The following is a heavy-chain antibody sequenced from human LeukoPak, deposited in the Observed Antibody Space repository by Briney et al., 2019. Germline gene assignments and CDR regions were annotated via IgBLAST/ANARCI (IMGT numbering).Heavy chain of an antibody. CDR2: IKQDGSEK. Sequence: GGSLRLSCAASGLTFSSYWMSWVRQAPGKGLEWVANIKQDGSEKYYVDSVKGRFTISRDNAKNSLYLQMNSLRAEDTAVYYCARSPRYNWNDVSAFDIWGQGTMVAVSS. D-gene: IGHD1-1*01. CDR3: ARSPRYNWNDVSAFDI. J-gene: IGHJ3*02. CDR1: GLTFSSYW. V-gene: IGHV3-7*01.